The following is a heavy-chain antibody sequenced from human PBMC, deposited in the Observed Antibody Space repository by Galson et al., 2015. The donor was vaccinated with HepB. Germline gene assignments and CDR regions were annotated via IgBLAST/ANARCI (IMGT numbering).Heavy chain of an antibody. CDR1: GITFSNAW. Sequence: SLRLSCAVSGITFSNAWMSWVRQVPGKGLEWVGRIRSKTDGGAADYAAPVQGRFTLLRDDSKDTLFLQMNSLKIEVTGIYYCTTASLITFWGRGTLVTVST. D-gene: IGHD5-24*01. CDR3: TTASLITF. V-gene: IGHV3-15*01. CDR2: IRSKTDGGAA. J-gene: IGHJ1*01.